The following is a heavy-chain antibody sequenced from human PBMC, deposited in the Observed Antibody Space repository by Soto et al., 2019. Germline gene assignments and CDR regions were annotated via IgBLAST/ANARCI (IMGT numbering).Heavy chain of an antibody. D-gene: IGHD3-3*01. V-gene: IGHV3-33*01. J-gene: IGHJ6*03. CDR1: GFTFSSYG. Sequence: GGSLRLSCAASGFTFSSYGMHWVRQAPGKGLEWVAVIWYDGSNKYYADSVKGRFTISRDNSKNTLYLQMNSLRAEDTAWYYCARDRPPYPADFWSGYKYMDVWGKGTTVTVSS. CDR2: IWYDGSNK. CDR3: ARDRPPYPADFWSGYKYMDV.